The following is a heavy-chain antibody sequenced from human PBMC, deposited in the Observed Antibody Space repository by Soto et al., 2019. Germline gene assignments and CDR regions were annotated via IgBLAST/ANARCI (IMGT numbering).Heavy chain of an antibody. CDR1: EGTFSGYI. CDR2: FTPIYPTT. Sequence: QVQLVQSGAEVKKPGPSVKFSCKPSEGTFSGYIITWVGQAPGQGLEWGGEFTPIYPTTHYPMKFQGRVTISADASATTAYMELSSLTSEDTAIYFCARGPATTRRYDSYFYGLDVWGQGTRVTVSS. V-gene: IGHV1-69*01. CDR3: ARGPATTRRYDSYFYGLDV. J-gene: IGHJ6*02. D-gene: IGHD6-25*01.